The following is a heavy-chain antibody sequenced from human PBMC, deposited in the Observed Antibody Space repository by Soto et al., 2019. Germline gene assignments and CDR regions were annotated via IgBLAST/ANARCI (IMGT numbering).Heavy chain of an antibody. Sequence: EVPLVESGGGLVKPGGSLRLSCEASGFTFSDYSMNWVRQAPGKGLEWVSSITGSSSYIYYADSVKGRFTISRDNAKNSLYLQMNSLRAEDTAVYYCARDRKYNWNYDWFDPWGQGTLVTVSS. CDR3: ARDRKYNWNYDWFDP. V-gene: IGHV3-21*01. CDR2: ITGSSSYI. D-gene: IGHD1-7*01. CDR1: GFTFSDYS. J-gene: IGHJ5*02.